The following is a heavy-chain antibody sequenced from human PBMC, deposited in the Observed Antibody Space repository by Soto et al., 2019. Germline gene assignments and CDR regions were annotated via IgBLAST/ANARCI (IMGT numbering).Heavy chain of an antibody. J-gene: IGHJ6*02. V-gene: IGHV4-61*01. Sequence: PPETLSLTCTVSGGSVSRGSYYWSWIRQPPVKALECVGYVYYSGSTSYNPSLNSRVTISVDTSKNQFSLKLSSVTAADTAVYYCARVVPPTYYDFWSGYYPALYYHRMDVWAQATTVTVSS. CDR2: VYYSGST. D-gene: IGHD3-3*01. CDR1: GGSVSRGSYY. CDR3: ARVVPPTYYDFWSGYYPALYYHRMDV.